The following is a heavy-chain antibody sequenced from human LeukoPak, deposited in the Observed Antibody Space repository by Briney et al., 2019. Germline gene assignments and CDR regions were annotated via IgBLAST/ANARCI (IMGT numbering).Heavy chain of an antibody. Sequence: ASVKVSCKASGYTFTSYGISWVRPAPGQGLEWMGWISAYNGNTNYAQKLQGRVTMTTDTSTSTAYMELRSLRSDDTAVYYCARDRSRYSLDVDIVPVDYWGQGTLVTVSS. D-gene: IGHD5-12*01. J-gene: IGHJ4*02. CDR3: ARDRSRYSLDVDIVPVDY. CDR1: GYTFTSYG. V-gene: IGHV1-18*01. CDR2: ISAYNGNT.